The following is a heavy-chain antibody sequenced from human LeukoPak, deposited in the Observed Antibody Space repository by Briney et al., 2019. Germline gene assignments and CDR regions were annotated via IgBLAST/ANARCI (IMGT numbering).Heavy chain of an antibody. D-gene: IGHD5-18*01. Sequence: GGSLRLPCAASGFTFSSYGMHWVRQAPGKGLEWVAVISYDGSNKYYADSVKGRFTISRDNSKNTLYLQMNSLRAEDTAVYYCAKDSGYSYGPFDYWGQGTLVTVSS. J-gene: IGHJ4*02. CDR2: ISYDGSNK. V-gene: IGHV3-30*18. CDR1: GFTFSSYG. CDR3: AKDSGYSYGPFDY.